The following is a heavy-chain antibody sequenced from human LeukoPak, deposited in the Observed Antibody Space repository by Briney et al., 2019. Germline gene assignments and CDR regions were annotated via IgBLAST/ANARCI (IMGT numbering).Heavy chain of an antibody. V-gene: IGHV4-59*01. CDR3: ASLHCSGGSCYQDY. J-gene: IGHJ4*02. CDR2: IYYSGST. CDR1: GGSISSYY. D-gene: IGHD2-15*01. Sequence: PSETLSLTCTVSGGSISSYYWSWIRQPPGKGLEWIGYIYYSGSTNYNPSLKSRVTISVDTSKNQFSLKLSSVTAADTAVYYCASLHCSGGSCYQDYWGQGTLVTVSS.